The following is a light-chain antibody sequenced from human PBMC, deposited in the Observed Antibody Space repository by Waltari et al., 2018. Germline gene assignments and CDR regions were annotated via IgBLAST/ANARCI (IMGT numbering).Light chain of an antibody. Sequence: WSQQHPGKPPRPIVYDVRWRPSGVSNRCSGSKSGNTAPLTISALQADEEADYYCNSSTGSSSWAFGGGTKLTV. V-gene: IGLV2-14*04. CDR2: DVR. J-gene: IGLJ3*02. CDR3: NSSTGSSSWA.